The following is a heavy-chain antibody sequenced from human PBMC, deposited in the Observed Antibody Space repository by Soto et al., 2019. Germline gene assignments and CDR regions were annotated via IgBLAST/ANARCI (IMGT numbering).Heavy chain of an antibody. CDR1: GFTFSSYV. D-gene: IGHD3-3*01. J-gene: IGHJ6*01. CDR3: ATDHSLTLLGVVTPHYDMDV. CDR2: ISYDGSNK. Sequence: QVQLVESGGGVVQPGRSLRLSCAASGFTFSSYVMHWVRQAPGKGLEGVSVISYDGSNKYYADSVKGRFTISRDNSKNTMYLQMNSVRAEDTAVYYCATDHSLTLLGVVTPHYDMDVWGQGTTDTVSS. V-gene: IGHV3-30*03.